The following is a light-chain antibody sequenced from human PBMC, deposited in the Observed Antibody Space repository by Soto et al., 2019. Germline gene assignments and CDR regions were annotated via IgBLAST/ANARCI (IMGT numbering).Light chain of an antibody. CDR1: STDVGGYNY. CDR3: SSYTTTNVV. J-gene: IGLJ2*01. Sequence: QSALTQPASVSGSPGQSITISCTGTSTDVGGYNYVSWYQHHPDKAPKLIIYDVNDRPSGVSNRFSGSKSDDTASLTISGLQAEDEADYYCSSYTTTNVVFGGGTQLTVL. V-gene: IGLV2-14*01. CDR2: DVN.